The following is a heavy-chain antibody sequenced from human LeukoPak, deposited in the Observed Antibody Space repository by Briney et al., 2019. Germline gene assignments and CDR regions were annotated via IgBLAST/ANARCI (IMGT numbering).Heavy chain of an antibody. CDR2: ISSSSSYI. V-gene: IGHV3-21*01. Sequence: GGSLRLSCAASGFTFSSYGMSWVRQAPGKGLEWVSSISSSSSYIYYADSVKGRFTISRDNAKNSLYLQMNSLRAEDTAVYYCARGPTYYYDSSGYYKVYWGQGTLVTVSS. CDR1: GFTFSSYG. J-gene: IGHJ4*02. D-gene: IGHD3-22*01. CDR3: ARGPTYYYDSSGYYKVY.